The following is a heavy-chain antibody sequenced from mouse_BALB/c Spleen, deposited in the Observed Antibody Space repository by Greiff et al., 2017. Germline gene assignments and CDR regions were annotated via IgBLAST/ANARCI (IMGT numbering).Heavy chain of an antibody. CDR2: ISDGGSYT. D-gene: IGHD2-14*01. V-gene: IGHV5-4*02. Sequence: EVKLVESGGGLVKPGGSLKLSCAASGFTFSDYYMYWVRQTPEKRLEWVATISDGGSYTYYPDSVKGRFTISRDNAKNNLYLQMSSLKSEDTAMYYCARGGTGAMDYWGQGTSVTVSS. CDR3: ARGGTGAMDY. CDR1: GFTFSDYY. J-gene: IGHJ4*01.